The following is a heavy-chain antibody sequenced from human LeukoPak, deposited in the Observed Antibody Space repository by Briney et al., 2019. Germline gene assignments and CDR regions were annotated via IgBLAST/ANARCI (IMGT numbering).Heavy chain of an antibody. CDR3: AKDYVWDIVATRGDVDS. Sequence: GGSLRLSCAASGFTFSSYGMHWVRQAPGKGLEWVAFIRCDGSNKYYADSVKGRFTISRDNSKNTLYLQMNSLRAEDTAVYYCAKDYVWDIVATRGDVDSWGQGTLVTVSS. CDR2: IRCDGSNK. V-gene: IGHV3-30*02. D-gene: IGHD5-12*01. CDR1: GFTFSSYG. J-gene: IGHJ4*02.